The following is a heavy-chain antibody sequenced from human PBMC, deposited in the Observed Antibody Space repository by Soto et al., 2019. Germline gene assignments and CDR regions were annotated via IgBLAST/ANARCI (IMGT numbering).Heavy chain of an antibody. Sequence: GGSLRLSCAASGFTFSSYWMSWVRQAPGKGLEWVANIKQDGSEKYYVDSVKGRFTISRENAKNSLYLQMNSLRAEDTAVYYCARESGYCSGGSCYFWFDPWGQGTLVTVSS. CDR2: IKQDGSEK. D-gene: IGHD2-15*01. CDR1: GFTFSSYW. J-gene: IGHJ5*02. CDR3: ARESGYCSGGSCYFWFDP. V-gene: IGHV3-7*01.